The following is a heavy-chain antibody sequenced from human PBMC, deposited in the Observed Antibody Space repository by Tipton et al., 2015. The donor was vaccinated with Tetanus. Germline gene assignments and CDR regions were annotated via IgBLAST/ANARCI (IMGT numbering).Heavy chain of an antibody. CDR3: ARGVWSGSYTGTIDY. Sequence: SLRLSCAASGFTFSSYWMHWVRQAPGKGLVWVSRINSDGSSTSYADSVKGRFTISRDNAKNTLYLQMNSLRAEDTAVYYCARGVWSGSYTGTIDYWGQGTLVTVSS. V-gene: IGHV3-74*01. CDR1: GFTFSSYW. CDR2: INSDGSST. J-gene: IGHJ4*02. D-gene: IGHD3-3*01.